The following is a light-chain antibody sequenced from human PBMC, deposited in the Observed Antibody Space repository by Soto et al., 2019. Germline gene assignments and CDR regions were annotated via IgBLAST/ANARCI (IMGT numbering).Light chain of an antibody. CDR2: GAS. CDR3: QQYGSSPPTWT. Sequence: EIVLTQSPGILSLSPGERPSLSCSASQSFSSSYLAWYQQKPGQAPRLLIYGASSRATGIPDRFSGSGSGTDFTLTISRLEPEDFAVYYCQQYGSSPPTWTFGQGTKVDIK. CDR1: QSFSSSY. V-gene: IGKV3-20*01. J-gene: IGKJ1*01.